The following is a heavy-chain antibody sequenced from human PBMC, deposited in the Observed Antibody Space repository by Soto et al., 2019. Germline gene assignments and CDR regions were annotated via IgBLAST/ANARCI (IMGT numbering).Heavy chain of an antibody. CDR2: ISAYNGNT. D-gene: IGHD2-15*01. V-gene: IGHV1-18*01. J-gene: IGHJ6*03. CDR3: ARAKQGVVVVEYYYYMDV. CDR1: GYTFTSYG. Sequence: QVQLVQSGAEVKKPGASVKVSCKASGYTFTSYGISWVRQAPGQGLEWMGWISAYNGNTNYAQKLQGRVTMTTDTSTSTAYMELRSLRSDDTAVYYCARAKQGVVVVEYYYYMDVWGKGTTVTVSS.